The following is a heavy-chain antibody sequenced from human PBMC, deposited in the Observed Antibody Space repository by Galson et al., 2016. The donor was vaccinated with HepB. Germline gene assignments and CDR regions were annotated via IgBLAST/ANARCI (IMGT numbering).Heavy chain of an antibody. CDR3: ASDVTRGRTYYYYGMDV. D-gene: IGHD2-21*02. J-gene: IGHJ6*04. CDR1: GYTFTSYG. Sequence: SVKVSCKASGYTFTSYGISWVRQAPGQGLEWMGWISAYNGNTNYARKLQGRVTMTTDTSTSTAYMEMRSLRSDDTAVYYCASDVTRGRTYYYYGMDVWGKGTTVTVSS. V-gene: IGHV1-18*01. CDR2: ISAYNGNT.